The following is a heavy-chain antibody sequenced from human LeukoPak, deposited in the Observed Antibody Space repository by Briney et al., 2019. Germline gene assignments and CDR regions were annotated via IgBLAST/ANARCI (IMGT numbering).Heavy chain of an antibody. CDR2: IIPIFGTA. J-gene: IGHJ5*02. CDR1: GGTFSSYA. D-gene: IGHD5-12*01. CDR3: ARYSGYPYNWFDP. Sequence: SVKVSCKASGGTFSSYAISWVRQAPGQGLEWLGGIIPIFGTANYAQKFQGRVTITTDESTSTAYMELSSLRSEDTAVYYCARYSGYPYNWFDPWGQGTLVTVSS. V-gene: IGHV1-69*05.